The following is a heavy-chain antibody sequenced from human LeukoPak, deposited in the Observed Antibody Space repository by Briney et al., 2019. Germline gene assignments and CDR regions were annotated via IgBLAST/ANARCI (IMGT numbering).Heavy chain of an antibody. Sequence: GGSLRLSCAASGFTFSSYGMSWVRQAPGKGLEWVSVISGSGGSTYYADSAKGRFTISRDNSKNTLYLQMNSLRAEDTAVYYCARDRGSGYDKRPAYYYYMDVWGKGTTVTVSS. CDR2: ISGSGGST. J-gene: IGHJ6*03. CDR1: GFTFSSYG. V-gene: IGHV3-23*01. D-gene: IGHD5-12*01. CDR3: ARDRGSGYDKRPAYYYYMDV.